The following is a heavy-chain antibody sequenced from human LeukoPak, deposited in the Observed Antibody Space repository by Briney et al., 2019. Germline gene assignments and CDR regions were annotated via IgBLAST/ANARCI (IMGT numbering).Heavy chain of an antibody. CDR1: GFTFSSYA. D-gene: IGHD3-10*01. CDR2: ISYDGSNK. J-gene: IGHJ4*02. V-gene: IGHV3-30-3*01. CDR3: ARALWFGEPAPPL. Sequence: GGSLRLSCAASGFTFSSYAMHWVRQAPGKGLEWVAVISYDGSNKNYADSVKGRFTISRDNSKNTLYLQMNSLRAEDTAVYYCARALWFGEPAPPLWGQGTLATVSS.